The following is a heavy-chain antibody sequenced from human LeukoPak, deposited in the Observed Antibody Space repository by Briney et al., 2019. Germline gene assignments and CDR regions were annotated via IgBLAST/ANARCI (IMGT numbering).Heavy chain of an antibody. CDR1: GVSVSNSDW. Sequence: ESGPGLVKPSRTLSLTCAVSGVSVSNSDWWSWVRQTPGKGLEWIGEIFYSGSTNYSPSLKSRVTISVDKSKNQFSLKLNSVTAADTSVYYCARGGFIAAAGTTAFDVWGQGTVVTVSS. CDR3: ARGGFIAAAGTTAFDV. CDR2: IFYSGST. D-gene: IGHD6-13*01. J-gene: IGHJ3*01. V-gene: IGHV4-4*02.